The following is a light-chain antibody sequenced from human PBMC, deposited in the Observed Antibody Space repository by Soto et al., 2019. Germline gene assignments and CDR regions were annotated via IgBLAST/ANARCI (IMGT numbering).Light chain of an antibody. CDR1: QYVSSNY. V-gene: IGKV3-20*01. J-gene: IGKJ4*01. CDR3: QQYGSLQVT. CDR2: AAS. Sequence: EIVLTQSPGTLSLSPGERATLSCRASQYVSSNYLAWYQQKFGQAPRLLIYAASTRATGIPNRFSGSGSGTDFALTISRLEPEDFAVYYCQQYGSLQVTFGGGTKVDSK.